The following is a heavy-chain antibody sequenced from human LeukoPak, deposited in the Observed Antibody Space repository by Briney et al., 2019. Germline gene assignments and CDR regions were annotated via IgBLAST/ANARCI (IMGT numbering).Heavy chain of an antibody. CDR2: ISDTGGRT. Sequence: GGSLRLSCAVSGITLSNYGVSWVRQAPGRGLEWVAGISDTGGRTNYADSVKGRFTISRDNPKNILYLQMNSLRAEDTAVYFCAKRGVVIRVILVGFHKEAYYFDSWGQGALVTVSS. J-gene: IGHJ4*02. CDR3: AKRGVVIRVILVGFHKEAYYFDS. D-gene: IGHD3-10*01. V-gene: IGHV3-23*01. CDR1: GITLSNYG.